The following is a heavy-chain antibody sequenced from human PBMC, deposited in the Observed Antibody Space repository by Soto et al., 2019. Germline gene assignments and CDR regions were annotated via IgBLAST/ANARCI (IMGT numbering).Heavy chain of an antibody. V-gene: IGHV3-7*05. CDR2: IKQDGSEK. J-gene: IGHJ6*02. D-gene: IGHD6-13*01. Sequence: GGSLRLSCAASGFTFSSYWMSWVRQAPGKGLEWVANIKQDGSEKYYVDSVKGRFTIPRDNAKNSLYLQMNSLMAEDTAVYYCARDRGSSWYAYYYSYGMDVWGQGTKVTVSS. CDR3: ARDRGSSWYAYYYSYGMDV. CDR1: GFTFSSYW.